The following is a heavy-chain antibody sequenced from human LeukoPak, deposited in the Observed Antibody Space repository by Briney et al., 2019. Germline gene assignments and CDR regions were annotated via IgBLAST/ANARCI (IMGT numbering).Heavy chain of an antibody. V-gene: IGHV3-11*06. CDR2: ISSTSAYT. Sequence: GGSLRLSCAASGFPFTSGFTFSDYYMSWIRQAPGKGLEWVSYISSTSAYTSYADSVKGRFTISRDNANNSLFLQMNGLRAEDTAIYYCARGGTGAFDYWGRGTLVTVSS. J-gene: IGHJ4*02. CDR1: GFPFTSGFTFSDYY. CDR3: ARGGTGAFDY. D-gene: IGHD2-8*02.